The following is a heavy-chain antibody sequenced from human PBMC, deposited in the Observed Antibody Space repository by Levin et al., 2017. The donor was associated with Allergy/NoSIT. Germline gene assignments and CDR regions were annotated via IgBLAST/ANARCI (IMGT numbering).Heavy chain of an antibody. Sequence: HTGGSLRLSCAASGFTFSSYWMSWVRQAPGKGLEWVANIKQDGSEKYYVDSVKGRFTISRDNAKNSLYLQMNSLRAEDTAVYYCARATYYYDSSGYPLGIWGQGTLVTVSS. CDR2: IKQDGSEK. D-gene: IGHD3-22*01. V-gene: IGHV3-7*01. CDR3: ARATYYYDSSGYPLGI. CDR1: GFTFSSYW. J-gene: IGHJ4*02.